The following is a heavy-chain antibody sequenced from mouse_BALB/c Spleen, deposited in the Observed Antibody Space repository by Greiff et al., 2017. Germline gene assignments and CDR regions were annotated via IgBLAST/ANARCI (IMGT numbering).Heavy chain of an antibody. CDR1: GFNIKDTY. V-gene: IGHV14-3*02. J-gene: IGHJ3*01. Sequence: EVQLQQSGAELVKPGASVKLSCTASGFNIKDTYMHWVKQRPEQGLEWIGRIDPANGNTKYDPKFPGKATITADTSSNTAYLQLSSLTSEDTTVYYCARPTMITTGFAYWGQGTLVTVSA. CDR3: ARPTMITTGFAY. D-gene: IGHD2-4*01. CDR2: IDPANGNT.